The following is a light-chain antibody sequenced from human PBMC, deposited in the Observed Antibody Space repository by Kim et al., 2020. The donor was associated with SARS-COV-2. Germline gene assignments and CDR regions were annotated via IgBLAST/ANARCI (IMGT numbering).Light chain of an antibody. J-gene: IGKJ5*01. CDR3: QHYDNLPPIT. CDR2: DAS. Sequence: SVGDRVTITCQASQDINMYLNWYQQKPGKAPKLLIYDASYLETGVPSRFSGSGSGTDFTFTISSLQPEDIATYYCQHYDNLPPITFGQGTRLEIK. CDR1: QDINMY. V-gene: IGKV1-33*01.